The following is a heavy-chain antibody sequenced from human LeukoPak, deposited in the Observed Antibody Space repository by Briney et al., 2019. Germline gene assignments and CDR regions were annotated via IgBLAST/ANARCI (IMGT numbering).Heavy chain of an antibody. D-gene: IGHD3-10*01. V-gene: IGHV3-21*01. Sequence: GGSLRLSCAASGFTFSSYSMNWVRQAPGKGLEWVSSISSSSSYIYYADSVKGRFTISRDNAKNSLYLQMNSLRAEDTAVYYCASCLWFGELYRFDPWGQGTLVTVSS. CDR1: GFTFSSYS. J-gene: IGHJ5*02. CDR2: ISSSSSYI. CDR3: ASCLWFGELYRFDP.